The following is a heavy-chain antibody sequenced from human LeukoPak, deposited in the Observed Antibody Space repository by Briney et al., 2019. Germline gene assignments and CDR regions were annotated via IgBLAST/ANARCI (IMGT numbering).Heavy chain of an antibody. Sequence: GGSLRLSCAASGFIFKTYNINWVRQAPGKGLEWVSSISGGSNYIHYADSVKGRFTVSRDNAENSLYLQMNNLRAEDTAVYYCARGVSYFLDYWGQGTLVTVSS. CDR2: ISGGSNYI. V-gene: IGHV3-21*01. D-gene: IGHD2/OR15-2a*01. CDR1: GFIFKTYN. J-gene: IGHJ4*02. CDR3: ARGVSYFLDY.